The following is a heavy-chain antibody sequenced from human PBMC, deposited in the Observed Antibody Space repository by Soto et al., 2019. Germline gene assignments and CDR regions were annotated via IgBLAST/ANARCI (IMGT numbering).Heavy chain of an antibody. CDR1: GFTFSNYG. CDR3: ARPQNDILTDSYTNYFDP. CDR2: ISAYNGNT. J-gene: IGHJ5*02. Sequence: QVPLVQSGAEVKKPGASVKVSCKASGFTFSNYGITGLRQVPGQGLEWMGWISAYNGNTVHAQEYQGRLTMTTDTSTSTAYMELRSLRPDDTAVYYCARPQNDILTDSYTNYFDPWGQGTLVTVSS. D-gene: IGHD3-9*01. V-gene: IGHV1-18*01.